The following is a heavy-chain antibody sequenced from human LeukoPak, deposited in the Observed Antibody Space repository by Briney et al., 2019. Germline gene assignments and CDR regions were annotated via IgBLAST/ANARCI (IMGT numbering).Heavy chain of an antibody. CDR1: GVIFRNYA. CDR2: ISGDGTNT. J-gene: IGHJ4*02. Sequence: GGSLRLSCIASGVIFRNYAMSWVRQAPGKGLEWVSTISGDGTNTFSADSVKGRFTISRDNSKNTLYLQMSSLRAEDTGVSYCAKGGHYSFFDYWGQGTLVTVSS. D-gene: IGHD4-11*01. CDR3: AKGGHYSFFDY. V-gene: IGHV3-23*01.